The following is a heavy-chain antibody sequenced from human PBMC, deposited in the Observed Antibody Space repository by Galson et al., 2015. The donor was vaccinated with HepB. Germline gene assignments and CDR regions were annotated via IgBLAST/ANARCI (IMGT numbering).Heavy chain of an antibody. J-gene: IGHJ4*02. CDR1: GFTFSSYA. Sequence: SLRLSCAASGFTFSSYAMHWVRQAPGKGLEWVAVISYDGSNKYYADSVKGRFTISRDNSKNTLYLQMNSLRAEDTAVYYCASSGRFGEFLGGWFDYWGQGTLVTVSS. V-gene: IGHV3-30*04. CDR2: ISYDGSNK. D-gene: IGHD3-10*01. CDR3: ASSGRFGEFLGGWFDY.